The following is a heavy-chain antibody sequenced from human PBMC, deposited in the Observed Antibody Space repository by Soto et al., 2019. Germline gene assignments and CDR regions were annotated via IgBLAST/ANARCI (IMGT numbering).Heavy chain of an antibody. Sequence: PGESLKIPCKGSGYSFTSYWISWVRQMPGKGLEWMGRIDPSDSYTNYSPSFQGHVTISADKSISTAYLQWSSLKASDTAMYYCARLGPYCSGGSCYSRYYYYYGMDVWGQGTTVTVSS. V-gene: IGHV5-10-1*01. CDR2: IDPSDSYT. CDR3: ARLGPYCSGGSCYSRYYYYYGMDV. CDR1: GYSFTSYW. J-gene: IGHJ6*02. D-gene: IGHD2-15*01.